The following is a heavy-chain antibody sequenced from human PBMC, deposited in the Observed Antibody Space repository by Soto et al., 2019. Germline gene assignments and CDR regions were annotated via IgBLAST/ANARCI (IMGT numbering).Heavy chain of an antibody. CDR1: GYIFTSYW. CDR3: AKDPPISGTYELYYYHGMDV. CDR2: IYPGDSDT. D-gene: IGHD3-10*01. J-gene: IGHJ6*02. Sequence: GESLKISCNGSGYIFTSYWIGWVRQMPGKGLEWMGIIYPGDSDTRYSPSFQGQVTISADKSISTAYLQWSSLKASDTAMYYCAKDPPISGTYELYYYHGMDVWGQGTTVTVSS. V-gene: IGHV5-51*01.